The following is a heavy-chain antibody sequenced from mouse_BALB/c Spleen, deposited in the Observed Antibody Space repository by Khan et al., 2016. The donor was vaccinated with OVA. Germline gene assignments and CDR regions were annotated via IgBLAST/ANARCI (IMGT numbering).Heavy chain of an antibody. V-gene: IGHV14-1*02. Sequence: VRLQQSGTELVRPGASVRLSCTASGFNIKDYYIYWVKQRPDQGLEWIGWIDPENGNTVYDPTFQGKASITADTSSDTAYLQLSSLTSEDTAVYDCPRSILLVVDDWGQGTTLTVSS. CDR2: IDPENGNT. CDR3: PRSILLVVDD. D-gene: IGHD2-3*01. CDR1: GFNIKDYY. J-gene: IGHJ2*01.